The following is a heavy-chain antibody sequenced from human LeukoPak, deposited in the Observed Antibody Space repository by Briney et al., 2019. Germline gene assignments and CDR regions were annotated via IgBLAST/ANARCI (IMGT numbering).Heavy chain of an antibody. CDR3: AKGWSPYLYGMDV. CDR2: ITWNSGSM. D-gene: IGHD2-2*01. V-gene: IGHV3-9*01. J-gene: IGHJ6*02. Sequence: GGSLRLSCAASGFTFDDYAMDWVRQAPGKGLEWVSGITWNSGSMGYADSVKGRFTISRDNAKNSLFLQMNSLRVEDTALYYCAKGWSPYLYGMDVWGQGTTVTVSS. CDR1: GFTFDDYA.